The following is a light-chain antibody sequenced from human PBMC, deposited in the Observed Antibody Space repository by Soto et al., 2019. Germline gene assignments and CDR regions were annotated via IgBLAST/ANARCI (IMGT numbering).Light chain of an antibody. CDR2: GAS. J-gene: IGKJ1*01. CDR1: QSISNN. CDR3: LQDINYPWT. V-gene: IGKV1-6*01. Sequence: PQSPATLSLSPGERATLSCRASQSISNNLGWYQQKPGKPPKVLIYGASNLQSGVPPRFSGSGSGTDFTLAISSLQPEDSATYYCLQDINYPWTFGQGTKVDI.